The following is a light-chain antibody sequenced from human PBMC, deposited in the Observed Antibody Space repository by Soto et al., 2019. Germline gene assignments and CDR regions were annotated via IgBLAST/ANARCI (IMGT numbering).Light chain of an antibody. V-gene: IGKV3-20*01. Sequence: EIVLTQSPGTLSLSPGERATLSCRASQSVSNNYLAWYQQKPGQAPRLLIADASRRATGIPDRFSGSGSGTDFNLTISRLEPEDFAVYYCQQCARSPLTFGQGTKVEMK. J-gene: IGKJ1*01. CDR2: DAS. CDR3: QQCARSPLT. CDR1: QSVSNNY.